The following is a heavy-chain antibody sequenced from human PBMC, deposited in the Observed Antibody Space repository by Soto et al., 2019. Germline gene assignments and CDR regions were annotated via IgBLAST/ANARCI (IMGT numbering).Heavy chain of an antibody. V-gene: IGHV4-38-2*02. CDR1: GYSISSGYY. Sequence: PSETLSLTCTVSGYSISSGYYWGWIRQPPGKGLEWIGSIYHSGSTYYNPSLKSRVTISVDTSKNQFSLKLSSVTAADTAVYYCARESNYDILTGYNNWFDPWGQGTLVTVSS. CDR2: IYHSGST. CDR3: ARESNYDILTGYNNWFDP. D-gene: IGHD3-9*01. J-gene: IGHJ5*02.